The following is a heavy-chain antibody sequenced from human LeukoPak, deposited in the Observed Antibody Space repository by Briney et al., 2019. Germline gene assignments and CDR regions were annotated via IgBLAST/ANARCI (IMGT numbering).Heavy chain of an antibody. J-gene: IGHJ4*02. CDR1: GYTFSSYG. CDR2: ISAYNGNT. V-gene: IGHV1-18*01. Sequence: ASVKVSCMASGYTFSSYGIGWVRQAPGQGLERMGWISAYNGNTNYAQKVQGRVTMTTDTSTSTAYMELRSLRSDDTAVYYCARDLKSVVVVSGTPSMDYWGQGTLVTVSS. D-gene: IGHD2-15*01. CDR3: ARDLKSVVVVSGTPSMDY.